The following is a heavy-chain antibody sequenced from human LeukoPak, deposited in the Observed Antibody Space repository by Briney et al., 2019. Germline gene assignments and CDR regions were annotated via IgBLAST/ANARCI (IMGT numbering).Heavy chain of an antibody. CDR2: ISYDGSNK. CDR1: GFTFSSYA. CDR3: ARDSLDAFDI. J-gene: IGHJ3*02. Sequence: PGGSLRLSCAASGFTFSSYAMHWVRQAPGKGLEWVAVISYDGSNKYYADSVKGRFTISRDNSKNTLYLQMGSLRAEDMAVYYCARDSLDAFDIWGQGTMVTVSS. V-gene: IGHV3-30-3*01.